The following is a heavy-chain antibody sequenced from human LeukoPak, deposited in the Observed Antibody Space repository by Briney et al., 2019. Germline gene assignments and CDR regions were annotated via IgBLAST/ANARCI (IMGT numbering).Heavy chain of an antibody. CDR3: ARGRRGAARPHRIFSVWDY. CDR1: GGSISSYY. CDR2: IYYSGST. Sequence: SETLSLTCTVSGGSISSYYWSWIRQPPGKGLEWIGYIYYSGSTNYNPSLKSRVTISVDTSKNQFSLKLSSVTAADTAVYYCARGRRGAARPHRIFSVWDYWGQGTLVTVSS. V-gene: IGHV4-59*12. D-gene: IGHD6-6*01. J-gene: IGHJ4*02.